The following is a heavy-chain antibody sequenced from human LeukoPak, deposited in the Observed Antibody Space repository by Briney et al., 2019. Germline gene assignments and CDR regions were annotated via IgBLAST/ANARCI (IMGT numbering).Heavy chain of an antibody. J-gene: IGHJ4*02. V-gene: IGHV3-7*03. CDR1: GFTFSDYW. Sequence: PGGSLRLSCAASGFTFSDYWMQWVRQAPGKGLEWVANIKEDGSNKYYVDPVKGRFTISRDNAKNSLYLQMNSPGAEDTAVYYCARRYLDSWGQGTLVTVSS. CDR3: ARRYLDS. CDR2: IKEDGSNK.